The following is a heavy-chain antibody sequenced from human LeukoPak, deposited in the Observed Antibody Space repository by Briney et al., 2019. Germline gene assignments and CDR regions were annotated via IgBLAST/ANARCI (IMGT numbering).Heavy chain of an antibody. J-gene: IGHJ3*02. Sequence: GGSLRLSCAASGFTFSNAWMSWVRQAPGKGLEWVGRKSKTNGGTTDYAAPVKGSFAISRDDSKNTLYLQMNSLKTEDTAVYYCTTGIRWELELSPDVFDIWGQGTMVTVSS. CDR3: TTGIRWELELSPDVFDI. CDR2: KSKTNGGTT. CDR1: GFTFSNAW. D-gene: IGHD1-26*01. V-gene: IGHV3-15*01.